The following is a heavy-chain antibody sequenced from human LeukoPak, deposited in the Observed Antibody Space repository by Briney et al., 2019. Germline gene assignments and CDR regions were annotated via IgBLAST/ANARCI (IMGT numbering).Heavy chain of an antibody. CDR2: IYYSGST. Sequence: PSETLSLTCTVSRGSISSYYWSWIRQPPGKGLEWIGYIYYSGSTNYNPSLKSRVTISVDTSKNQFSLKLSSVTAADTAVYYCARQYLTGYYYYMVVWGKGTTVTVSS. CDR3: ARQYLTGYYYYMVV. CDR1: RGSISSYY. V-gene: IGHV4-59*01. J-gene: IGHJ6*03. D-gene: IGHD3-9*01.